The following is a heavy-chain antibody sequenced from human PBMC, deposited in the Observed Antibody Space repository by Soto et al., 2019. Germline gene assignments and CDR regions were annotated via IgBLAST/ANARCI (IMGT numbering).Heavy chain of an antibody. J-gene: IGHJ4*02. CDR3: ARGWGYDSSDYYYAY. CDR1: GGTFSRHA. CDR2: IIPMFGTA. D-gene: IGHD3-22*01. V-gene: IGHV1-69*01. Sequence: QVQLVQSGAEVRKPGSSVKVSCKASGGTFSRHAISWVRQAPGQGLEWMGGIIPMFGTANHAQKFQGRVTIIADESTSTAYMELSSLRSEDTAIYHCARGWGYDSSDYYYAYWGQGTVVIVSS.